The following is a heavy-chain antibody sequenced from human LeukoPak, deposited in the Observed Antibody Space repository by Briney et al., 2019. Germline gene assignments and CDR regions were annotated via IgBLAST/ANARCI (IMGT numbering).Heavy chain of an antibody. CDR3: ARTFYCSSTSCYSLVYYYGMDV. V-gene: IGHV1-18*01. CDR2: ISAYNGNT. D-gene: IGHD2-2*01. J-gene: IGHJ6*02. CDR1: GYTFTSYG. Sequence: GASVKVPCKASGYTFTSYGISWVRQAPGQGPEWMGWISAYNGNTNYAQKLQGRVTMTTDTSTSTAYMELRSLRSDDTAVYYCARTFYCSSTSCYSLVYYYGMDVWGQGTTVTVSS.